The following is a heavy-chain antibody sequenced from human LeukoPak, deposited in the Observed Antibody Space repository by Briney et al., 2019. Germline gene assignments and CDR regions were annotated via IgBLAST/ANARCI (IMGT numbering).Heavy chain of an antibody. D-gene: IGHD2-15*01. CDR1: GYTFTSYD. CDR2: MNPNSGNT. Sequence: ASVKVSCKASGYTFTSYDINWVRQATGQGLEWKGWMNPNSGNTGYAQKFQGRVTMTRNTSISTAYMELSSLRPEDTAVYYCASYCSGGSCYSLWGQGTLVTVSS. CDR3: ASYCSGGSCYSL. V-gene: IGHV1-8*01. J-gene: IGHJ4*02.